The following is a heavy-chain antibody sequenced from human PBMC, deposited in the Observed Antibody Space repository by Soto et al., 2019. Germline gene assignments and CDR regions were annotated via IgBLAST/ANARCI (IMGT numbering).Heavy chain of an antibody. Sequence: PSETLSLTCTVSGGSISSGDYYWSWIRQPPGKGLEWIGYIYYSGSTYYNSSLKSRVTISVDTSKNQFSLKLSSVTAADTAVYYCARVEQLWRTRKADAFDIWGQGAMVTVSS. CDR2: IYYSGST. V-gene: IGHV4-30-4*01. D-gene: IGHD5-18*01. CDR1: GGSISSGDYY. CDR3: ARVEQLWRTRKADAFDI. J-gene: IGHJ3*02.